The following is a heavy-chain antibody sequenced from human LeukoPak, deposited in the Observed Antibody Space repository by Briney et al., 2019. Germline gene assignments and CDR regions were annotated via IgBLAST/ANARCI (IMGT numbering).Heavy chain of an antibody. V-gene: IGHV1-46*01. J-gene: IGHJ4*02. D-gene: IGHD3-16*01. CDR2: INPSGGST. Sequence: ASVKVSCKASGYTFTSYYMHWVRQAPGQGLEWMGIINPSGGSTSYAQKFQGRVTMTRDTSTSTVYMKLSSLRSEDTAVYYCARATYYDYVWGSYENGYFDYWGQGTLVTVSS. CDR1: GYTFTSYY. CDR3: ARATYYDYVWGSYENGYFDY.